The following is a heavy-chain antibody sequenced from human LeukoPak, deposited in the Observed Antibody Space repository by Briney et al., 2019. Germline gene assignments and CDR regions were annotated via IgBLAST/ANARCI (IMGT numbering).Heavy chain of an antibody. CDR1: GGSISSYY. CDR2: IYYSGST. Sequence: SETLSLTCTVSGGSISSYYWSWIRQPPGKGLEWIGYIYYSGSTNYNPSLKSRVTISVDTSKNQFSLKLSSVTAADTAVYYCARVPYYYDSSGHRAWWFDPWGQGTLVTVSS. V-gene: IGHV4-59*01. CDR3: ARVPYYYDSSGHRAWWFDP. D-gene: IGHD3-22*01. J-gene: IGHJ5*02.